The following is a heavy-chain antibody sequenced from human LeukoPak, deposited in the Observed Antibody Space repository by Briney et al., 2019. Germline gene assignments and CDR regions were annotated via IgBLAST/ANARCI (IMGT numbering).Heavy chain of an antibody. CDR3: ASYTAFSDISGWFDP. CDR1: GYSFTDYW. J-gene: IGHJ5*02. D-gene: IGHD3-9*01. CDR2: MYAGDSQT. Sequence: VESLKISCKGSGYSFTDYWIAWVRQMPGKGLEWVGSMYAGDSQTRYSPSFQGQVTISADKSINTAYLQWSSLKASDTAMYYCASYTAFSDISGWFDPWGQGTLVTVSS. V-gene: IGHV5-51*01.